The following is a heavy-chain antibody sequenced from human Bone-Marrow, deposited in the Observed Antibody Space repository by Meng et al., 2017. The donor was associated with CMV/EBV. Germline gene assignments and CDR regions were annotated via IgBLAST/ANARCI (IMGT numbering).Heavy chain of an antibody. V-gene: IGHV3-74*01. CDR3: ARERAYSSYYYYGMDV. CDR1: GFTFSSYW. Sequence: GESLKISCAASGFTFSSYWMHWVRQAPGKGLVWVSRINSDGSSTSYADSVKGRFTISRDNAKNTLYPQMNSLRAEDTAVYYCARERAYSSYYYYGMDVWGQGTTVTVSS. D-gene: IGHD6-19*01. J-gene: IGHJ6*02. CDR2: INSDGSST.